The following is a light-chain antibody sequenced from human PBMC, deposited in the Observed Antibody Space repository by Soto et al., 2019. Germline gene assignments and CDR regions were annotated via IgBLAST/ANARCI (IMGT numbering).Light chain of an antibody. CDR3: QQIYSTPQT. V-gene: IGKV1-39*01. Sequence: DIQMTQSPSSLSASVGDRVTITCRAGQSISTYLNWYQQKPGKAPKLLIYAASSLQSGVPSRFSGSGSGTDFTLTISSLQPEDFATYYSQQIYSTPQTFGQGTKVEIK. CDR1: QSISTY. CDR2: AAS. J-gene: IGKJ1*01.